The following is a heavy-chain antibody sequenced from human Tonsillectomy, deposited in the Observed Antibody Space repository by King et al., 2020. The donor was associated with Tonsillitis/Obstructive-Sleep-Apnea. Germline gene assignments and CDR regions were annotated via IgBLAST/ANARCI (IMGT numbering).Heavy chain of an antibody. CDR3: ARDMVLEAGGDAFDI. CDR1: GGSISSSY. D-gene: IGHD2-8*01. CDR2: IYYSGST. J-gene: IGHJ3*02. V-gene: IGHV4-59*01. Sequence: QLQESGPGLVKPSETLSLTCTVSGGSISSSYWSWIRPPPGKGLEWIGYIYYSGSTKYNPSLKSRVTISVDTSKNQFSLRLSSVTAADTAVYYCARDMVLEAGGDAFDIWGQGTMVTVSS.